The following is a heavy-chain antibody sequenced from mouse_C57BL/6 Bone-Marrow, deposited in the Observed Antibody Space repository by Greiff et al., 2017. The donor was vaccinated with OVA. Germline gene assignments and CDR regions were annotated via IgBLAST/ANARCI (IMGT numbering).Heavy chain of an antibody. D-gene: IGHD1-1*01. Sequence: VQLQQPGAELVKPGASVKLSCKASGYTFTSYWMHWVKQRPGQGLEWIGMIHPNSGSTNYNEKFKSKATLTVDKSSSTAYMQLSSLTSEDSAVYYCARTDYYGSRGFDYRGQSNTLTGSS. CDR2: IHPNSGST. CDR1: GYTFTSYW. V-gene: IGHV1-64*01. J-gene: IGHJ2*01. CDR3: ARTDYYGSRGFDY.